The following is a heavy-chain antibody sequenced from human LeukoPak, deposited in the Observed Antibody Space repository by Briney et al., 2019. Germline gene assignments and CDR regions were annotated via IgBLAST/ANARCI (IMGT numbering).Heavy chain of an antibody. V-gene: IGHV4-34*01. CDR1: GGSFSGYY. CDR3: ARRRIIAVAGTGLNY. J-gene: IGHJ4*02. D-gene: IGHD6-19*01. Sequence: SETLSLTCAVYGGSFSGYYWSWIRQPPGKGLEWIGEINHSGSTNYNPSLKSRVTISVGTSKNQFSLKLSSVTAADTAVYYCARRRIIAVAGTGLNYWGQGTLVTVSS. CDR2: INHSGST.